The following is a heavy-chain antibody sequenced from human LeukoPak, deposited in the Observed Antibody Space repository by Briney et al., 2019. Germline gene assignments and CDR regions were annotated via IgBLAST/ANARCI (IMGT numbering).Heavy chain of an antibody. J-gene: IGHJ4*02. CDR3: AKGGDYALDY. CDR1: GFTFSISA. Sequence: GGSLRLSCAASGFTFSISAMSWVRQAPGKGLDWLAFIQYDGRNKYYADSVKGRFTMSRDNSKNTLTMFLQMNSLRVEDTAVYYCAKGGDYALDYWGQGTLVTVSS. V-gene: IGHV3-30*02. CDR2: IQYDGRNK. D-gene: IGHD4-17*01.